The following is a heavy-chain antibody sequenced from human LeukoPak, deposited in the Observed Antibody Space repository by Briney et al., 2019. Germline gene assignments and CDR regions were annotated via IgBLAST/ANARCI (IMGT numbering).Heavy chain of an antibody. CDR3: ARAGSHWHYVY. V-gene: IGHV3-7*01. J-gene: IGHJ4*02. D-gene: IGHD3-10*01. CDR1: GFTFSGFS. CDR2: IKQDGSER. Sequence: GGSLRLSCAASGFTFSGFSMSWVRQSPTKGLEWVANIKQDGSERYYVDSVKGRFTISRDNAKNSLSLQMNNLRVEDTAVYYCARAGSHWHYVYWGQGTLVTVSS.